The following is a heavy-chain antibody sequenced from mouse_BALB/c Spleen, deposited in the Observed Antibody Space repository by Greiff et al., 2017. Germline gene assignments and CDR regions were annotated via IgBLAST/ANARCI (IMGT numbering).Heavy chain of an antibody. J-gene: IGHJ4*01. CDR3: TRYYYAMDY. CDR2: IYPSDSYT. CDR1: GYTFTSYW. Sequence: VQLQQSGAELVRPGASVKLSCKASGYTFTSYWINWVKQRPGQGLEWIGNIYPSDSYTNYNQKFKDKATLTVDKSSSTAYMQLSSPTSEDSAVYYCTRYYYAMDYWGQGTSVTVSS. V-gene: IGHV1-69*02.